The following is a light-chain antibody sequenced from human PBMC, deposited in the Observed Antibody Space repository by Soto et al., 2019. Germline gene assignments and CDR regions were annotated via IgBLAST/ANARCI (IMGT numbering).Light chain of an antibody. V-gene: IGLV3-21*02. CDR1: NIGSKN. Sequence: SYELTQPPSVSVAPGQTARITCARNNIGSKNVHWYQQKPGQAPTLVVYDDRSRPSGIPERLSGSNSGNTATLTISRVEAADEADYYCQVWDSSSDHVIFGGGTKLTVL. J-gene: IGLJ2*01. CDR3: QVWDSSSDHVI. CDR2: DDR.